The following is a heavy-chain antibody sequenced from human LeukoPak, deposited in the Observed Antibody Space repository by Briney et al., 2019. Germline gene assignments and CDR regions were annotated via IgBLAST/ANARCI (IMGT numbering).Heavy chain of an antibody. D-gene: IGHD3-22*01. J-gene: IGHJ4*02. CDR1: GFTFSSYA. Sequence: GGSLRLSCAASGFTFSSYAMHWVRQAPGKGLEWVALISYDGSNEYYADSVKGRFTVSRDNSKNTLYLQMNSLRADDTAVYYCASAQRSNGYYYWGQGTLVTVSS. V-gene: IGHV3-30-3*01. CDR3: ASAQRSNGYYY. CDR2: ISYDGSNE.